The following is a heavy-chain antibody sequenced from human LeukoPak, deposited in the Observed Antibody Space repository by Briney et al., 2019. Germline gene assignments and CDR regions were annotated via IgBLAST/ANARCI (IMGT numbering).Heavy chain of an antibody. CDR1: GGTFSSYA. Sequence: SVKVSCKASGGTFSSYAISWVRQAPGQGLEWRGGIIPIFGTANYAQKFQGRVTITADESTSTAYMELSSLRSEDTAVYYCARGGYSGYDVYYFDYWGQGTLVTVSS. D-gene: IGHD5-12*01. V-gene: IGHV1-69*13. J-gene: IGHJ4*02. CDR2: IIPIFGTA. CDR3: ARGGYSGYDVYYFDY.